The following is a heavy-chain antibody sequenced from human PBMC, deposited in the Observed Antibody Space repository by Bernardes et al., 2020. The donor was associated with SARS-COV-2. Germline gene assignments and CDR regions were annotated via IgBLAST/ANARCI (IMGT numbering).Heavy chain of an antibody. CDR2: IYYSGST. CDR1: GGSISSSSYY. J-gene: IGHJ5*02. Sequence: ETLSLTCTVSGGSISSSSYYWGWIRQPPGKGLEWNGSIYYSGSTYYNPSLKSRVTISVDTSKNQFSLKLSSVTAADTAVYYCVRHFAGYCSSASCYKGFRIDPWGQGTLVTVSS. D-gene: IGHD2-2*02. V-gene: IGHV4-39*01. CDR3: VRHFAGYCSSASCYKGFRIDP.